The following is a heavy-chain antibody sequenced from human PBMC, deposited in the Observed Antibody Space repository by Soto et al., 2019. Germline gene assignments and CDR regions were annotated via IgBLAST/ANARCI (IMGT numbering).Heavy chain of an antibody. J-gene: IGHJ4*02. V-gene: IGHV1-8*01. CDR2: MRPSSNDV. CDR3: ERGIEEGVDY. Sequence: ASVKVSCKASGYTFIIYDINWVRQAPGQGLEWMGWMRPSSNDVGYAQRFQGRVTMTKDRSTNTAYMELSSLGSEDTAVHYCERGIEEGVDYWGQGTLVTVS. CDR1: GYTFIIYD.